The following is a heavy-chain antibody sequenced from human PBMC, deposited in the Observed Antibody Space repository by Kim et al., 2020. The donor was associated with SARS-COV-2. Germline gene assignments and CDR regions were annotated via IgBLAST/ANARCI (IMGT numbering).Heavy chain of an antibody. CDR1: GGTFSSYA. CDR2: IIPIFGTA. CDR3: ARRRLPHYYGMDV. J-gene: IGHJ6*02. V-gene: IGHV1-69*13. D-gene: IGHD5-12*01. Sequence: SVKVSCKASGGTFSSYAISWVRQAPGQGLEWMGGIIPIFGTANYAQKFQGRVTITADESTSTAYMELSSLRSEDTAVYYCARRRLPHYYGMDVWGQGTTVTVSS.